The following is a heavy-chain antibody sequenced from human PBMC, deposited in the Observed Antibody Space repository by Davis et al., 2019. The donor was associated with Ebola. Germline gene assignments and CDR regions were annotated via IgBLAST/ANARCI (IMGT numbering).Heavy chain of an antibody. J-gene: IGHJ6*02. CDR1: GYTFTSYD. V-gene: IGHV1-8*02. Sequence: ASVKVSCKASGYTFTSYDINWVRQAPGQGLEWWGWMNPNSGNTGYAQKFQGRVTITRNTSISTAYMELGSLRSEETAVYYCVAGSCSSTRCYEYYYYGMDVWGQGTTVTVSS. CDR2: MNPNSGNT. CDR3: VAGSCSSTRCYEYYYYGMDV. D-gene: IGHD2-2*01.